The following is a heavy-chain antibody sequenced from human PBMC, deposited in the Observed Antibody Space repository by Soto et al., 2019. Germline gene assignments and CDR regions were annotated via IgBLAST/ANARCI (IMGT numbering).Heavy chain of an antibody. Sequence: ASETLSLTCTVSGGSIISYYWSWILQPPWKGLEWIGYIYYSGSTNYNPSLKSRVTISVDTSKNQFSLKLSSVTAADTAVYYCARVLGCSGGSCYSKWFDPWGQGTLVTVSS. CDR2: IYYSGST. V-gene: IGHV4-59*01. J-gene: IGHJ5*02. CDR3: ARVLGCSGGSCYSKWFDP. CDR1: GGSIISYY. D-gene: IGHD2-15*01.